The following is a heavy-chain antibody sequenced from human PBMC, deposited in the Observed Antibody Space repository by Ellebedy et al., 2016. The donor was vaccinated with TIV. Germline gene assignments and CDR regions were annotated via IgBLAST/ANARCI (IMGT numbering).Heavy chain of an antibody. CDR3: ARLEGVAGTFDY. CDR2: ISGSGGST. Sequence: GESLKISCVASGFTFRSYPMSWARQAPGKGLEWVSAISGSGGSTYYADSVKGRFTISRDNSKNTLYLQMNSLRAGDTAVYYCARLEGVAGTFDYWGQGTLVTVSS. CDR1: GFTFRSYP. J-gene: IGHJ4*02. D-gene: IGHD6-19*01. V-gene: IGHV3-23*01.